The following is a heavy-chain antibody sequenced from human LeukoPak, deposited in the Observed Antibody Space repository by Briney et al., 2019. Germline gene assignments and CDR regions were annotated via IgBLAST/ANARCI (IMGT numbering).Heavy chain of an antibody. D-gene: IGHD6-19*01. CDR1: GDSVSSGSSY. CDR2: IYHSGST. V-gene: IGHV4-61*01. CDR3: ARGSAWYFVY. Sequence: SETLSLTCTVSGDSVSSGSSYWSWIRQPPGEGLQWLGYIYHSGSTNYNPSLKSRVTISVDTSKNQFTLKLSSVTTADTAVYYCARGSAWYFVYWGQGTLVTVSS. J-gene: IGHJ4*02.